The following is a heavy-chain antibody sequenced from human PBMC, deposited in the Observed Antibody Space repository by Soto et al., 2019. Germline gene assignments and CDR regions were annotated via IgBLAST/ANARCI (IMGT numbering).Heavy chain of an antibody. Sequence: DVQLVESGGGLIQPGGSLRLSCAAFGLTVSGKKYLAWVRQAPGKGLEWLSGLYDVDGTYYADSEKGRFTVSRDSSQSVVYLQMHSLRPDDTAVYYCASWQLQEHAYDIWGRGTAVTVSS. CDR2: LYDVDGT. J-gene: IGHJ3*02. CDR1: GLTVSGKKY. CDR3: ASWQLQEHAYDI. V-gene: IGHV3-53*01. D-gene: IGHD1-1*01.